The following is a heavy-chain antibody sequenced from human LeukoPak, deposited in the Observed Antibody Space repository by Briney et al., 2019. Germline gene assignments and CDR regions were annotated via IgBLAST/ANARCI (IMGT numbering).Heavy chain of an antibody. CDR3: ARSISSGWYPDAFDI. J-gene: IGHJ3*02. CDR1: GYTFTGYY. CDR2: INPNSGGT. V-gene: IGHV1-2*02. D-gene: IGHD6-19*01. Sequence: ASVKVSCKASGYTFTGYYMHWARQAPGQGLEWMGWINPNSGGTNYAQKFQGRVTMTRDTSISTAYMELSRLRSDDTAVYYCARSISSGWYPDAFDIWGQGTMVTVSS.